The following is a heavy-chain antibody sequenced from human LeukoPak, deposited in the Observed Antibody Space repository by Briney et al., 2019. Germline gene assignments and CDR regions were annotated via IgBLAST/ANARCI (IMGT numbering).Heavy chain of an antibody. CDR2: ISSSSSYI. V-gene: IGHV3-21*01. Sequence: GGSLRLSCAASGFTFSSYGMSWVRQAPGKGLEWVSSISSSSSYIYYADSVKGRFTISRDNAKNSLYLQMHSLRAEDTAVYYCARGDSITIFPDDYWGQGTLVTVSS. CDR3: ARGDSITIFPDDY. J-gene: IGHJ4*02. CDR1: GFTFSSYG. D-gene: IGHD3-9*01.